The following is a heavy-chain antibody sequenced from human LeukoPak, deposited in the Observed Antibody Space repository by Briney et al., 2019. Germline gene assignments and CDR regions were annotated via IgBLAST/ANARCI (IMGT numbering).Heavy chain of an antibody. CDR3: ATSGSYFGSFYYGMDV. CDR2: ISGSGGST. V-gene: IGHV3-23*01. CDR1: GYTFSSYA. Sequence: GGSLRLSCAASGYTFSSYAMSWVRQAPGKGLEWVSAISGSGGSTYYADSVKGRFTISRDNSKNTLYLQMNSLRAEDTAVYYCATSGSYFGSFYYGMDVWGQGTTVTVSS. D-gene: IGHD1-26*01. J-gene: IGHJ6*02.